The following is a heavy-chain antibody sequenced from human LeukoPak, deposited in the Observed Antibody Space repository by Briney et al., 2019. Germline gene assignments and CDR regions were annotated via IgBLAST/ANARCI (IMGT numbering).Heavy chain of an antibody. Sequence: ASETLSLTCTVSGGSISSYYWSWIRQPPGKGLEWIGYIYYSGSTNYNPSLKSRVTISVDTSKNQFSLKLSSVTAADTAVYYCARGPYSSSAYYFDYWGQGTLVTVSS. CDR1: GGSISSYY. CDR3: ARGPYSSSAYYFDY. V-gene: IGHV4-59*01. J-gene: IGHJ4*02. D-gene: IGHD6-6*01. CDR2: IYYSGST.